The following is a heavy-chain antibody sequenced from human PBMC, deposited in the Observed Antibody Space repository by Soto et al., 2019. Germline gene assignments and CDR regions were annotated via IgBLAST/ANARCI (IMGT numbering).Heavy chain of an antibody. J-gene: IGHJ4*02. CDR2: IYSSGTT. D-gene: IGHD3-22*01. CDR1: SGSITTSNYY. CDR3: ANYKGGSSYTGTY. V-gene: IGHV4-39*01. Sequence: SDTLSLTCTVSSGSITTSNYYWVWIRQPPGKGLEWITMIYSSGTTYYNPSLKSRVTISVDTSKNQFSLKLSSVSAADTAVYYCANYKGGSSYTGTYWGQGTLVTVSS.